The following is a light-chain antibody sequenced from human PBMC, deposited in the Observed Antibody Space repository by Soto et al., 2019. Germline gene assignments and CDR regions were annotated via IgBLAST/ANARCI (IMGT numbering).Light chain of an antibody. CDR2: DVS. Sequence: QSVLTQPRSVSGSPGQSVTISCTGTSSDVGGYNYVSWYQHHPGKAPKLWIYDVSRRPSGVPDRFSGSKSGNTASLAISGLQAEDEADYDCCSYAGSYTLVFGGGTQLTVL. CDR3: CSYAGSYTLV. CDR1: SSDVGGYNY. V-gene: IGLV2-11*01. J-gene: IGLJ3*02.